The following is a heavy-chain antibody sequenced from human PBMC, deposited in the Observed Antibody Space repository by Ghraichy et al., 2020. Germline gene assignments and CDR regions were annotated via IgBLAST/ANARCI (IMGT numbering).Heavy chain of an antibody. J-gene: IGHJ3*02. CDR3: ARDIRFGGFDAFDI. D-gene: IGHD3-10*01. CDR2: IKQDGSEK. CDR1: GFTFSSYW. V-gene: IGHV3-7*03. Sequence: GGSLRLSCAASGFTFSSYWMSWVRQAPGKGLEWVANIKQDGSEKYYVDSVKGRFTISRDNAKNSLYLQMNSLRAEDTAVYYCARDIRFGGFDAFDIWGQGTMVTVSS.